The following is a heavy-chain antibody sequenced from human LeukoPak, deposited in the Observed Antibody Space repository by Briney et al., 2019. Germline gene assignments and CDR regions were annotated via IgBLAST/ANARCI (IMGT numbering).Heavy chain of an antibody. Sequence: SQTLSLTCAISGDSVSSNSAAWNWIRQSPSRGLEWLGRTYYRSKWYTDYAVSVKSRITINPDTSKNQFSLKLSSVTAADTAAYYCAGGITMVRGVPYWGQGTLVTVSS. D-gene: IGHD3-10*01. CDR2: TYYRSKWYT. CDR3: AGGITMVRGVPY. J-gene: IGHJ4*02. CDR1: GDSVSSNSAA. V-gene: IGHV6-1*01.